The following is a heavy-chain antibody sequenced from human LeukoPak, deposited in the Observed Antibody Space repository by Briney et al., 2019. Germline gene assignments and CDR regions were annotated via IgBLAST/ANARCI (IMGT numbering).Heavy chain of an antibody. V-gene: IGHV3-23*01. J-gene: IGHJ4*02. CDR2: ISGSGDST. CDR3: ARGSYNPFDY. CDR1: GFTFSTYA. Sequence: GGSLRLSCAASGFTFSTYAMSWVRQAPGKGLEWVSGISGSGDSTNYADSVKGRFTISRDSSKNTQYLQMNSLRAEDTAVYYCARGSYNPFDYWGQGTLVTVSS. D-gene: IGHD3-16*01.